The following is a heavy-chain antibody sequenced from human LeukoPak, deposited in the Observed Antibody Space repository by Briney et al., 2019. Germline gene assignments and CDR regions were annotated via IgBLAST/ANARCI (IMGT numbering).Heavy chain of an antibody. Sequence: SETLSLTCAVYGGSFSGYYWSWTRQPPGKGLEWIGEINHSGSTNYNPSLKSRVTISVDTSKNQFSLKLSSVTAADTAVYYCARARLARAFDYWGQGTLVTVSS. CDR2: INHSGST. CDR3: ARARLARAFDY. CDR1: GGSFSGYY. V-gene: IGHV4-34*01. J-gene: IGHJ4*02.